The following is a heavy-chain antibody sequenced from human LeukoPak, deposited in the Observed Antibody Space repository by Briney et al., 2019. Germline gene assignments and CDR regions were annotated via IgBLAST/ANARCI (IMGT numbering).Heavy chain of an antibody. CDR1: VASISYYY. CDR2: IFGGST. Sequence: SETLSLTCTVSVASISYYYLSWIRQPPGKGLEWIGYIFGGSTKYNPSLKSRVTISVDMSKMQFSLNLSDVSVADAAVYYCARSPTSGLLLGGFESWGQGTLVTVSS. J-gene: IGHJ4*02. CDR3: ARSPTSGLLLGGFES. V-gene: IGHV4-59*01. D-gene: IGHD3-3*01.